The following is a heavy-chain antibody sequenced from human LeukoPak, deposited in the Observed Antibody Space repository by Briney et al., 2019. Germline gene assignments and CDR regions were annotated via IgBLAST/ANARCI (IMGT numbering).Heavy chain of an antibody. CDR2: INAGNGNT. D-gene: IGHD6-19*01. J-gene: IGHJ5*02. CDR1: GYTFTSYA. Sequence: ASVKVSCTASGYTFTSYAMHWVRQAPGQRLEWMGWINAGNGNTKYSQKFQGRVTITRDTSASTAYMELSSLRSEDTAVYYCARDAGIAVAGKGWFDPWGQGTLVTVSS. CDR3: ARDAGIAVAGKGWFDP. V-gene: IGHV1-3*01.